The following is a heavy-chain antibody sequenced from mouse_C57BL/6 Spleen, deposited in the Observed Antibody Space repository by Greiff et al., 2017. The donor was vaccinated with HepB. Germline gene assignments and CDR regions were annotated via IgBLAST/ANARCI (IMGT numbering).Heavy chain of an antibody. D-gene: IGHD2-4*01. V-gene: IGHV2-6-1*01. CDR1: GFSLTSYG. CDR3: ARHEGGYYDYPFAY. J-gene: IGHJ3*01. CDR2: IWSDGST. Sequence: LQESGPGLVAPSQSLSITCTVSGFSLTSYGVHWVRQPPGKGLEWLVVIWSDGSTTYNSALKSRLSISKDNSKSQVYLKMNSLQTDDTAMYYCARHEGGYYDYPFAYWGQGTLVTVSA.